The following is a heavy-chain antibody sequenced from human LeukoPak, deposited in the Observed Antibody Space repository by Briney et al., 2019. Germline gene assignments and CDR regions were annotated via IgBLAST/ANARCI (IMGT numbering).Heavy chain of an antibody. J-gene: IGHJ4*02. D-gene: IGHD6-6*01. CDR1: GFTFSSYG. V-gene: IGHV3-30*02. CDR2: IRYDGSNK. CDR3: AKDLSASSSSRELDY. Sequence: GGSLRLSCAASGFTFSSYGMHWVRQAPGKGLEWVAFIRYDGSNKYYADSVKGRFTISRDNSKNTLYLQMNSQRAEDTAVYYCAKDLSASSSSRELDYWGQGTLVTVSS.